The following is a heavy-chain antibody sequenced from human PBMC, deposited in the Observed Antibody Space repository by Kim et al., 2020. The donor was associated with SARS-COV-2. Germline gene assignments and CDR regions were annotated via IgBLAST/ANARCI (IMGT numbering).Heavy chain of an antibody. Sequence: GGSLRLSCAASGFTFSSYSMNWVRQAPGKGLEWVSYISSSSSTIYYADSVKGRFTISRDNAKNSLYLQMNSLRDEDTAVYYCASQGPFMITFGGVIPYDAFETWGEGTMVTVSS. CDR1: GFTFSSYS. V-gene: IGHV3-48*02. J-gene: IGHJ3*02. CDR2: ISSSSSTI. D-gene: IGHD3-16*02. CDR3: ASQGPFMITFGGVIPYDAFET.